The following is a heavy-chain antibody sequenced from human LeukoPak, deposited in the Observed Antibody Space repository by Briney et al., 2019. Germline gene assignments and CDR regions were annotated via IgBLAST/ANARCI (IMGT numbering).Heavy chain of an antibody. J-gene: IGHJ4*02. CDR3: ASVEMRTTNFGY. CDR2: INHSGGT. Sequence: SETLSLTCAVYAGSFSGYYWSLIRQPPGKGLEWIGEINHSGGTNHNPSLKSRVTISVDTSKNEVSLKLSSVSAADTAVYYCASVEMRTTNFGYWGQGALVTVSS. V-gene: IGHV4-34*01. D-gene: IGHD5-24*01. CDR1: AGSFSGYY.